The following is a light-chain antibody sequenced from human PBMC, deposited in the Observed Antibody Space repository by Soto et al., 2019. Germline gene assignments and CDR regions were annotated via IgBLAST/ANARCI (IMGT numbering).Light chain of an antibody. V-gene: IGKV1-27*01. CDR2: AAS. Sequence: DIQMTQSPSSLSASVGARVTITCRASQGITYYLAWYQQKPGKVPKLLIYAASTLQTGVPSRFSGGGSGADFTLTISSLQPEDGATYYCQNYNSAPLTFGGGTKVEIK. CDR1: QGITYY. CDR3: QNYNSAPLT. J-gene: IGKJ4*01.